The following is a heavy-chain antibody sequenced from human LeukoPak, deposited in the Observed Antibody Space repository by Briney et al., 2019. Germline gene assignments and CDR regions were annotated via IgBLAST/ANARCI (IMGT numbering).Heavy chain of an antibody. V-gene: IGHV3-23*01. D-gene: IGHD2-8*02. CDR2: IFPSGGEI. CDR3: ATYRQVLLPFES. CDR1: GFTFSTLA. J-gene: IGHJ4*02. Sequence: GGSLRPSCAASGFTFSTLAMSWDRQPPGEGLEWDSSIFPSGGEIHYADSVRGRFTISRDNSKSTLSLQMNSLRAEDTAIYYCATYRQVLLPFESWGQGTLVTVSS.